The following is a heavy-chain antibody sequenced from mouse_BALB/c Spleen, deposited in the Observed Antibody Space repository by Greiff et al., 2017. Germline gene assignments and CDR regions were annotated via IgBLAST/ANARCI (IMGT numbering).Heavy chain of an antibody. V-gene: IGHV1S81*02. J-gene: IGHJ2*01. CDR1: GYTFTSYW. CDR3: ARFPYYDYGVDY. CDR2: INPSNGRT. Sequence: VQLQQPGAELVKPGASVKLSCKASGYTFTSYWMHWVKQRPGQGLEWIGEINPSNGRTNYNEKFKSKATLTVDKSSSTAYMQLSSLTSEDSAVYYCARFPYYDYGVDYWGQGTTLTVSS. D-gene: IGHD2-4*01.